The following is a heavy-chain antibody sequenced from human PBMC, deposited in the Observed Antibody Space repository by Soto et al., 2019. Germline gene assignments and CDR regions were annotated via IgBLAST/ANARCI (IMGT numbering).Heavy chain of an antibody. J-gene: IGHJ4*02. D-gene: IGHD2-15*01. CDR2: IYYSGST. Sequence: SETLPLTCTVSGGSISSSIYYRGWIGQPPGKGLEWIGSIYYSGSTYYNPSLKSRVTISVDTSKNQFSLKLSSVTAADSAVYYCARHTPAISISDHWGQGTLVTVSS. CDR1: GGSISSSIYY. CDR3: ARHTPAISISDH. V-gene: IGHV4-39*01.